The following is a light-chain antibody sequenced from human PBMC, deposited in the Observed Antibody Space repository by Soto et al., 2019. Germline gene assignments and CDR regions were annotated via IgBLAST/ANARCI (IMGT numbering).Light chain of an antibody. CDR2: FAS. Sequence: DIQLTQSPSILSASEGDRVTITCRASQSVRGWLAWYQQKPGKAPKLLIYFASKLDTGVPSRFSGRRSETEYTLTISSLQPEDFGTYYCQQYNSHSLYSFGQGTKLEIK. CDR1: QSVRGW. CDR3: QQYNSHSLYS. J-gene: IGKJ2*01. V-gene: IGKV1-5*01.